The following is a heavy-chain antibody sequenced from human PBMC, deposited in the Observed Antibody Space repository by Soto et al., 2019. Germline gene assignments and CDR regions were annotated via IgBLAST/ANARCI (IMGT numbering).Heavy chain of an antibody. Sequence: GGSLRLSCAASGFTFSSYSMSLVRQAPGKGLEWVSYISSSGRTIYYADSVKGRFTISRDNSRNTLFLQMNSLRAEDTAVYYCARDYYKYYDSSGYYRSPAYWGQGTLVTVSS. D-gene: IGHD3-22*01. CDR1: GFTFSSYS. J-gene: IGHJ4*02. CDR2: ISSSGRTI. V-gene: IGHV3-48*01. CDR3: ARDYYKYYDSSGYYRSPAY.